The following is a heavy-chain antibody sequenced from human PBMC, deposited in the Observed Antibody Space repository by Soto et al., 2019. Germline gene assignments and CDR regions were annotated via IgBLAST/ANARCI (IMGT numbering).Heavy chain of an antibody. Sequence: QVQLVQSGAEVKKPGSSVKVSCKASGGTFSSYAISWVRQAPGQGLEWMGGIIPIFGTANYAQKFQGRVTITADESTSTAYLELSSLRSEDTAVYYCARSRPALVVATAIDYWGQGTLVTVSS. CDR2: IIPIFGTA. CDR1: GGTFSSYA. J-gene: IGHJ4*02. V-gene: IGHV1-69*01. CDR3: ARSRPALVVATAIDY. D-gene: IGHD2-15*01.